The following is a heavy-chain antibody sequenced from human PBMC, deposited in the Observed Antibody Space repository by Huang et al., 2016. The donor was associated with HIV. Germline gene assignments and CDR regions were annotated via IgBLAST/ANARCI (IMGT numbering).Heavy chain of an antibody. CDR3: ASQHIGAAATWF. CDR2: VYQSGST. Sequence: QLQLQESGPGQVKPSETLSLTCTVSGDFISSTNYYWGWIRQSPGQGLAWVGCVYQSGSTNHHPSLKSRVTLSVDTSRNQFSLRLNSVTAADTAVYYCASQHIGAAATWFWGRGTQVAVSS. V-gene: IGHV4-39*01. J-gene: IGHJ4*02. D-gene: IGHD6-13*01. CDR1: GDFISSTNYY.